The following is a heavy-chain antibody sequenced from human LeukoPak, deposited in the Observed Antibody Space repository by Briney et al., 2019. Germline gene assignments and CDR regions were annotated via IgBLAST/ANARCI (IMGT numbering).Heavy chain of an antibody. Sequence: PGGSLRLSCAASGFTFSSYEMNWVRQAPGKGLEWVSYISSSGSTIYYADSVKGRFTVSRDNAKNSLYLQMDSLRAEDTAVYYCAELGITMIGGVWGKGTTVTISS. D-gene: IGHD3-10*02. CDR3: AELGITMIGGV. CDR2: ISSSGSTI. V-gene: IGHV3-48*03. CDR1: GFTFSSYE. J-gene: IGHJ6*04.